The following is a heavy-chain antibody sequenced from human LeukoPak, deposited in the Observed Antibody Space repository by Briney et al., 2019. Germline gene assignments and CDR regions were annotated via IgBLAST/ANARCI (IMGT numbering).Heavy chain of an antibody. J-gene: IGHJ5*02. D-gene: IGHD3-22*01. V-gene: IGHV4-34*01. CDR3: ARVGIVLVTGSNWVDP. CDR1: GGSFSGYY. CDR2: INHSGST. Sequence: SETLSLTCAVYGGSFSGYYWSWIRQPPGKGLEWIGEINHSGSTNYNPSLKSRVTISVDTSKNQFSLKLSSVTAADTAVYYCARVGIVLVTGSNWVDPWGQGTLVTVSS.